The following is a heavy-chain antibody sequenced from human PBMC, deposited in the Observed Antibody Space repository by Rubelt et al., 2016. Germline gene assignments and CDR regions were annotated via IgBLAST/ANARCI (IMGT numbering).Heavy chain of an antibody. J-gene: IGHJ4*02. V-gene: IGHV3-74*01. Sequence: GSLRLSCAASGFSFSMYWMHWVRQVPGKGLVWVSRIYSDVSSTTYADSVKGRFTISRDNAKNTLYLQMNSLRAEDTAVYYCARPRVDTAMVSLDYWGQGTLVTVSS. CDR3: ARPRVDTAMVSLDY. CDR2: IYSDVSST. CDR1: GFSFSMYW. D-gene: IGHD5-18*01.